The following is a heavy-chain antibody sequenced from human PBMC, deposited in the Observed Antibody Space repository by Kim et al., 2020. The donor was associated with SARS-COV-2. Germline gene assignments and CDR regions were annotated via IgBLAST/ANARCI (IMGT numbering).Heavy chain of an antibody. Sequence: GESLKISCKGSGYSFTSYWIGWVRQMPGKGLEWMGIIYPGDSDTRYSPSFQGQVTISADKSISTAYLQWSSLKASDTAMYYCARAIAVAGTLVGMDVWGQGTTVTVSS. V-gene: IGHV5-51*01. CDR1: GYSFTSYW. D-gene: IGHD6-19*01. CDR2: IYPGDSDT. CDR3: ARAIAVAGTLVGMDV. J-gene: IGHJ6*02.